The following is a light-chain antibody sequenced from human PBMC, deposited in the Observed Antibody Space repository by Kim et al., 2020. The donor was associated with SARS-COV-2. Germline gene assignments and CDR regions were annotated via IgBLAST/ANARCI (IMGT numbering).Light chain of an antibody. CDR2: DNN. V-gene: IGLV1-51*01. Sequence: QSVLTQPPSVSAAPGQKVTISCSGGSSNIGNNYVSWYQQLPATAPKLLIYDNNKRPSGIPDRFSGSKSGTSATLGITGLQTGDEADYYCGTWDSSLSAVVFGGGTQLTVL. CDR1: SSNIGNNY. CDR3: GTWDSSLSAVV. J-gene: IGLJ2*01.